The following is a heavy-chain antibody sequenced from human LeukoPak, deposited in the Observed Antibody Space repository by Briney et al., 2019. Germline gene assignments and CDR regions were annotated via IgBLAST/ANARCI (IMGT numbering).Heavy chain of an antibody. V-gene: IGHV4-59*01. D-gene: IGHD3-10*01. CDR3: ARSYGSGSYRY. CDR2: IYYSGST. J-gene: IGHJ4*02. Sequence: TSETLSLTCTVSGGSISSYYGSWIRQPPGKGLEWIGYIYYSGSTNYNPSLKSRVTISVDTSKNQFSLKLSSVTAADTAVYYCARSYGSGSYRYWGQGTLVTVSS. CDR1: GGSISSYY.